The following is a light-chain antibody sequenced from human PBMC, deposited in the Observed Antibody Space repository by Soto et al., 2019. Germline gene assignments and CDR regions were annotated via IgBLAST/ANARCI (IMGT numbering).Light chain of an antibody. CDR2: WAS. Sequence: DIVMTQSPDSLAVSLGERATINCKSSQSVLYSSNNNNYLAWYQQKPGQPPKLLIYWASTRESGVPDRFSGSGSGTDFTLTISSLQSDDVAVYHCQQYYVNPRTFGQGTKWEIK. CDR1: QSVLYSSNNNNY. V-gene: IGKV4-1*01. CDR3: QQYYVNPRT. J-gene: IGKJ1*01.